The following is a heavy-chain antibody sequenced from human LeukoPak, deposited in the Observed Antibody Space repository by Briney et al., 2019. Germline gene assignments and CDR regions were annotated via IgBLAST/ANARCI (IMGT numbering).Heavy chain of an antibody. CDR3: AREGDTAMVTTIYY. D-gene: IGHD5-18*01. CDR2: FIPMFGTA. CDR1: GGTFSNYA. V-gene: IGHV1-69*05. J-gene: IGHJ4*02. Sequence: GSSVNVSCKASGGTFSNYAISWVRQDPGQGLQWMGRFIPMFGTANYAQKFQGRVSITTDESTSTAYMELSSLRSEDTAVYYCAREGDTAMVTTIYYWGQGTLVTVSS.